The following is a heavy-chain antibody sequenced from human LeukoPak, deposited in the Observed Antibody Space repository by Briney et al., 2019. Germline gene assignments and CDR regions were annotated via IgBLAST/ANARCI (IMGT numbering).Heavy chain of an antibody. CDR1: GGTFSSYA. D-gene: IGHD2-8*01. Sequence: GASVKVSCKASGGTFSSYAISWVRQAPGQGLEWMGRIIPILGIANYAQKFQGRVTITADKSTSTAYMELSSLRSEDTAVYYCARGPFIDCTNGVCLNFDYWGQGTLVTVSS. CDR3: ARGPFIDCTNGVCLNFDY. CDR2: IIPILGIA. J-gene: IGHJ4*02. V-gene: IGHV1-69*04.